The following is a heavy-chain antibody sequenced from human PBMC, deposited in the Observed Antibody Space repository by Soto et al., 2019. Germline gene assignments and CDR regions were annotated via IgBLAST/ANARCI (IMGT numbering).Heavy chain of an antibody. V-gene: IGHV4-34*01. CDR1: GGSFSGYY. D-gene: IGHD3-22*01. Sequence: SETLSLTCAVYGGSFSGYYWSWIRQPPGKGLEWIGEINHSGSTNYNPSLKSRVTISVDTSKNQFSLKLSSVTAADTAVYYCARGAYDSSGYYHPYYFDYWGQGTLVTVSS. CDR3: ARGAYDSSGYYHPYYFDY. J-gene: IGHJ4*02. CDR2: INHSGST.